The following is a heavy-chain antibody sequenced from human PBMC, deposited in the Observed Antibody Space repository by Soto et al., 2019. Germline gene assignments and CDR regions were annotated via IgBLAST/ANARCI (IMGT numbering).Heavy chain of an antibody. D-gene: IGHD6-13*01. CDR3: ARGIAAAGSWYFDN. V-gene: IGHV4-59*01. CDR2: IYYSGNT. CDR1: GGSISSYY. Sequence: SETLSLTCTVSGGSISSYYWSWIRQPPGMGLECIGYIYYSGNTNYNPSLKSRVTISLDTSKNQFSLKLSSVTAADTAVFYCARGIAAAGSWYFDNWRQGTLVTVSS. J-gene: IGHJ4*02.